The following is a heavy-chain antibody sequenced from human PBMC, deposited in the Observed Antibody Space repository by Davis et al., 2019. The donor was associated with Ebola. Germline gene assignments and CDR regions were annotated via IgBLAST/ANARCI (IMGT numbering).Heavy chain of an antibody. CDR2: IYYSGST. Sequence: MPSETLSLTCTVSGGSVSSGSYYWSWIRQPPEKGLEWVGYIYYSGSTNCNPSLKSRVTISVDTSKNQFSLKLSSVTAADTAVYYCARRDGSSGWYNYYGMDVWGQGTTVTVSS. D-gene: IGHD6-19*01. V-gene: IGHV4-61*01. CDR1: GGSVSSGSYY. J-gene: IGHJ6*02. CDR3: ARRDGSSGWYNYYGMDV.